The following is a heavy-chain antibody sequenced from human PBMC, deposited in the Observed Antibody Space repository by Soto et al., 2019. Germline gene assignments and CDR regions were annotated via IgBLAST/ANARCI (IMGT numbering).Heavy chain of an antibody. CDR3: AKEGLNIVVVVAANGMDV. Sequence: EVQLLESGGGLVQPGGSLRLSCAASGFTFSSYAMSWVRQAPGKGLEWVSAISGSGCSTYYADSVKGRFTISRDNSKNTLYLQMNSLRAEDTAVYYCAKEGLNIVVVVAANGMDVWGQGTTVTVSS. CDR2: ISGSGCST. CDR1: GFTFSSYA. V-gene: IGHV3-23*01. D-gene: IGHD2-15*01. J-gene: IGHJ6*02.